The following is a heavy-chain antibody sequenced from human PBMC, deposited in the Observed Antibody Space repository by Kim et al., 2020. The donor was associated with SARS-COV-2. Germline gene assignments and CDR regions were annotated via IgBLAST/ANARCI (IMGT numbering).Heavy chain of an antibody. J-gene: IGHJ4*02. V-gene: IGHV1-18*01. D-gene: IGHD5-12*01. CDR1: GYTFTSYG. CDR3: ARDRALVAMISGFDY. CDR2: ISAYNGNT. Sequence: ASVKVSCKASGYTFTSYGISWVRQAPGQGLEWMGWISAYNGNTNYAQKLQGRVTMTTDTSTSTAYMELRSLRSDDTAVYYCARDRALVAMISGFDYWGQGTLVTVSS.